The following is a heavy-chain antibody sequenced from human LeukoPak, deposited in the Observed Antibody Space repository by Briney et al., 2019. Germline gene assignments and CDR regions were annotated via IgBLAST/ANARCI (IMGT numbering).Heavy chain of an antibody. CDR3: AKLWPLDY. D-gene: IGHD3-10*01. CDR2: ISYDGSNK. J-gene: IGHJ4*02. V-gene: IGHV3-30*18. Sequence: PGRSLRLSCAAYGFTFSSYGRHWVRQAPGKGLEWVAVISYDGSNKYYADSVKGRFTISRDNSKNTLYLQMNSLRAEDTAVYYCAKLWPLDYWGQGTLVAVSS. CDR1: GFTFSSYG.